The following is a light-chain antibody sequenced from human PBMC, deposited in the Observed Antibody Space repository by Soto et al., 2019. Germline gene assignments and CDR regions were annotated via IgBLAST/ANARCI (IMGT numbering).Light chain of an antibody. V-gene: IGLV1-51*01. J-gene: IGLJ1*01. CDR3: GSWDSSLSAYV. Sequence: VLTQPPSVSAAPGQKVTISCSGGSSNIGGNSVSWYQQLPGTAPKLLIYDDNKRPSGIPDRFSGSKSGTSATLGITGFQTGDEADYYCGSWDSSLSAYVFVTGTKVTVL. CDR2: DDN. CDR1: SSNIGGNS.